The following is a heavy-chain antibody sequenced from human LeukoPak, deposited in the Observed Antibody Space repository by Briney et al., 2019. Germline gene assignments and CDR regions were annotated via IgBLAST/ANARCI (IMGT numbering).Heavy chain of an antibody. J-gene: IGHJ4*02. CDR2: INPNSGGT. CDR3: ARDLEV. CDR1: GYTRTDFY. V-gene: IGHV1-2*02. Sequence: ASVKLSCKPSGYTRTDFYIHWVRQAPGQGLEWMGWINPNSGGTSYAQNSQGRVTMTRDTSISAAYMELSRLRSDDTAIYYCARDLEVWGQGTLVAVSS.